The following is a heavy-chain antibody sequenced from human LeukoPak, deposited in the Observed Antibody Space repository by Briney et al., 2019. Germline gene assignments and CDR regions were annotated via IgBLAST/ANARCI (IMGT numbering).Heavy chain of an antibody. CDR2: INHSGST. D-gene: IGHD1-14*01. CDR1: GGSFSGYY. Sequence: PSETLSLTCAVYGGSFSGYYWSWIRQPPGKGLEWIGEINHSGSTNYNPSLKSRVTISVDTSKNQFSLKLSSVTAADTAVYYCAHGKNLGYYYYYYMDVWGKGATVTVSS. J-gene: IGHJ6*03. V-gene: IGHV4-34*01. CDR3: AHGKNLGYYYYYYMDV.